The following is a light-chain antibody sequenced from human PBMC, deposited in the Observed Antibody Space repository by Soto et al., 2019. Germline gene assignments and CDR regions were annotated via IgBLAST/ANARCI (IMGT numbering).Light chain of an antibody. CDR3: QQNYSISPRT. J-gene: IGKJ3*01. CDR1: QTTSNY. CDR2: AAT. Sequence: DIQMTQSPSSLSASVGDRVTITCRASQTTSNYLHWYRQKPGKAPELLIYAATTLQSGVPSRFSGRGSGTDFTLTISGLQAEDFATYYCQQNYSISPRTFGPGTRVDFK. V-gene: IGKV1-39*01.